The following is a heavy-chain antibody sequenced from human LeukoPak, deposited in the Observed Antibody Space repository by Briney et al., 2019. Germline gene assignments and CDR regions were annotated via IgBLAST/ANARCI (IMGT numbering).Heavy chain of an antibody. Sequence: ASVKVSCKASGYTFTSYGISWVRQAPGQGLEWMGWISAYNGNTNYAQKLQGRVTMTTDTSTSTAYMELRSLRSDDTAVYCCARVDSETNIVVVPAAIPYNWFDPWGQGTLVTVSS. J-gene: IGHJ5*02. CDR1: GYTFTSYG. D-gene: IGHD2-2*01. CDR3: ARVDSETNIVVVPAAIPYNWFDP. CDR2: ISAYNGNT. V-gene: IGHV1-18*01.